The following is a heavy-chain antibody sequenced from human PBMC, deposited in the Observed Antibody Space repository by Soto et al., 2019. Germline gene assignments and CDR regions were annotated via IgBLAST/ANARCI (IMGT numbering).Heavy chain of an antibody. Sequence: QVQLQESGPGLVKPSETLSLTCTVSGGSISSYYWSWIRQPPGKGLEWIGYIYYSGSTNYNPSLTRRVSLSVATSKNQFSLKLSSVTAADTAVYYCARGGSGYDPLIDYWGQGTLVTVSS. CDR1: GGSISSYY. V-gene: IGHV4-59*01. CDR2: IYYSGST. D-gene: IGHD5-12*01. J-gene: IGHJ4*02. CDR3: ARGGSGYDPLIDY.